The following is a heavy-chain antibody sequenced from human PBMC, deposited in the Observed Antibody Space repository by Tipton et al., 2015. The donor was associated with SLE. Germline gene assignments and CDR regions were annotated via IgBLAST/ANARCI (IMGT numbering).Heavy chain of an antibody. J-gene: IGHJ4*02. CDR3: ARGGGSYYDY. Sequence: TLSLTCTVSGGSISSGSYYWSWIRQPAGKGLEWIGHIYTSGSTNYNPSPKSRVTISVDTSKNQFSLKLSSVTAADTAVYYCARGGGSYYDYWGQGTLVTVSS. V-gene: IGHV4-61*09. D-gene: IGHD1-26*01. CDR1: GGSISSGSYY. CDR2: IYTSGST.